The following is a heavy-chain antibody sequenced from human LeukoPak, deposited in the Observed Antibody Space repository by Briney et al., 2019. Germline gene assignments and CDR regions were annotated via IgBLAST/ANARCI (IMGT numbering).Heavy chain of an antibody. CDR3: ARRPIVGSTGFYFDP. D-gene: IGHD1-26*01. V-gene: IGHV4-39*01. Sequence: PSQTLSLTCNVSGGSISTTTNSWGWAWIRQRPTKGLEWIGSIYYGGSTYYTSSLKSRVTISVDTSKNQFSLKLASLTAADTAVYYCARRPIVGSTGFYFDPWGPGTLVTVSS. J-gene: IGHJ5*02. CDR1: GGSISTTTNS. CDR2: IYYGGST.